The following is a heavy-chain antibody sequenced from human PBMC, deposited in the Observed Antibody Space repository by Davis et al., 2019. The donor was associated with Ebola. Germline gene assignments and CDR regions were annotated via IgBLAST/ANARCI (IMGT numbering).Heavy chain of an antibody. CDR3: TRLSSGWYLGD. J-gene: IGHJ4*02. CDR1: GFNFGDYG. Sequence: GESLKISCTTSGFNFGDYGMSWVRQAPGKGLEWVGFIRSRAYSGTTEYAASVKGRFTISRDDSKTIVYLEMDSLKTEDTAVYYCTRLSSGWYLGDWGQGTLVTVSS. V-gene: IGHV3-49*04. CDR2: IRSRAYSGTT. D-gene: IGHD6-19*01.